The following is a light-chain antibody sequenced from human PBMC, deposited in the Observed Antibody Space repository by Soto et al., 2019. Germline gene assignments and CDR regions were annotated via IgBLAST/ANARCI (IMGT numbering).Light chain of an antibody. Sequence: DIQMTQSPSSLSASVGARVTITCQASQDVSNYLNWYQQKLGKAPKLLIYDESNLETGVPSRFSGSGSGTYFSFTISSLQPEDFATYYCQQYSNLITVGQGTRLEIK. CDR3: QQYSNLIT. CDR2: DES. CDR1: QDVSNY. J-gene: IGKJ5*01. V-gene: IGKV1-33*01.